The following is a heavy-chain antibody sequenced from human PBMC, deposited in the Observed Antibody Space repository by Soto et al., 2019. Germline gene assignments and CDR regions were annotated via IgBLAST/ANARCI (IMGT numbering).Heavy chain of an antibody. CDR3: ASTLRDYSFHY. V-gene: IGHV1-69*13. CDR2: IIPIFGTA. Sequence: ASVKVSFKASGGTFSSYAISWLRQAPGQGLEWMGGIIPIFGTANYAQKFQGRVTITADESTSTAYMELSSLRSEDTAVYYCASTLRDYSFHYWGQGTLVTVSS. J-gene: IGHJ4*02. CDR1: GGTFSSYA.